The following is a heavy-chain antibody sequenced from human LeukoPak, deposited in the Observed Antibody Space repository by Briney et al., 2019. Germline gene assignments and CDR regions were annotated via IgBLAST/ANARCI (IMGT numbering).Heavy chain of an antibody. V-gene: IGHV3-30*04. CDR3: ARARAPVTRISSFDI. J-gene: IGHJ3*02. Sequence: PGGSLSLSCAASGFTFSSYAIHWVSQAPSKGLEWVAVISFYVTDAFYADSVKGRCTIHTDNSKNTLYLPMNSLRADGAAVYYCARARAPVTRISSFDIWGQGTMVTVSS. CDR1: GFTFSSYA. CDR2: ISFYVTDA. D-gene: IGHD4-17*01.